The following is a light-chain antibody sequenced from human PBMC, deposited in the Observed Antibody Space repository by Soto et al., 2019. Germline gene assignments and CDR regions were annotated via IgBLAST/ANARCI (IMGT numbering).Light chain of an antibody. V-gene: IGKV1-27*01. CDR3: QKYNSAPLT. Sequence: DIQMTQSPSSLSASVEDRVTITCRASQGISNYLAWYQQKPGKVPKLLIYAASTLQSGVPSRYSGSGSGTDFTLTISRLQPEDGATYYCQKYNSAPLTFGGGTKVEIK. CDR2: AAS. J-gene: IGKJ4*01. CDR1: QGISNY.